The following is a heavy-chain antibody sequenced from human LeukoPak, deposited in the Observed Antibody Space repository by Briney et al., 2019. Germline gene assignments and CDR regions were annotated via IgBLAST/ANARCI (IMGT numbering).Heavy chain of an antibody. CDR3: AKDIARGSSSHSPLYAFDI. J-gene: IGHJ3*02. CDR1: GFTFSSYA. CDR2: ISGSGGST. Sequence: GGSLRLSCAASGFTFSSYAMSWVRQAPGKGLEWVSAISGSGGSTYYADSVKGRFTISRDNSKNTLYLQMNSLRAEDTAVYYCAKDIARGSSSHSPLYAFDIWGQGTMVTVSS. D-gene: IGHD2-15*01. V-gene: IGHV3-23*01.